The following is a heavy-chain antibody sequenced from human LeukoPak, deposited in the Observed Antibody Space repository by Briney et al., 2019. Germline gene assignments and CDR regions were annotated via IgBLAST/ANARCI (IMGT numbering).Heavy chain of an antibody. D-gene: IGHD6-13*01. CDR1: GSTFSSYW. V-gene: IGHV3-7*04. J-gene: IGHJ6*02. CDR3: ARAAAAGDYYYYGMDV. CDR2: IKQDGSEK. Sequence: GGSLRLSCAASGSTFSSYWMSWVRQAPGKGLEWVANIKQDGSEKYYVDSVKGRFTISRDNAKNSLYLQMNSLRAEDTAVYYCARAAAAGDYYYYGMDVWGQGTTVTVSS.